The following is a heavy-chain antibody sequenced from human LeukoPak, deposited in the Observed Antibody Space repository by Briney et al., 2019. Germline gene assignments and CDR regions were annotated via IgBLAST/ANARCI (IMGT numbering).Heavy chain of an antibody. CDR3: ARRPYCSSTSCPVGWFDP. CDR1: GYSFTNYW. Sequence: EEPLLICCMGSGYSFTNYWSCCGHRLPGKGLGWVEIIYTGSSDTRYSPSFQGQVTISADKSISTAYLQWSSLKTSDTAMYYCARRPYCSSTSCPVGWFDPWGQGTLVTVSS. CDR2: IYTGSSDT. J-gene: IGHJ5*02. D-gene: IGHD2-2*01. V-gene: IGHV5-51*07.